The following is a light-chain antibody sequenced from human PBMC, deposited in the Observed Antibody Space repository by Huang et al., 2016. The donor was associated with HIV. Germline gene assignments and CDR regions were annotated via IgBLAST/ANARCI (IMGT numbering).Light chain of an antibody. CDR1: QGISSY. Sequence: IQLTQSPSSLSASVGDRVTITCRASQGISSYLAWYQQKPGKAPKLLIYAASTLQSGVPSRFSGSGSGTDFTLTISSLQPEDSATYYCQQLNSYPIGQGTRLEIK. CDR3: QQLNSYP. J-gene: IGKJ5*01. CDR2: AAS. V-gene: IGKV1-9*01.